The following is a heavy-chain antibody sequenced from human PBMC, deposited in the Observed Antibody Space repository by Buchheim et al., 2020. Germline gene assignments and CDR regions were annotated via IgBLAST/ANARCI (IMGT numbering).Heavy chain of an antibody. CDR1: GFTLRSYA. CDR2: ISYDGSNK. D-gene: IGHD4-17*01. J-gene: IGHJ6*02. CDR3: ARGRLDYGDYYYFYYGLDV. V-gene: IGHV3-30-3*01. Sequence: QVQLVESGGGVVQPGRSLRLSCEASGFTLRSYALHWVRQAPGKGLEWVAVISYDGSNKYYADSVKGRFNISRDNYQKTLYLQMNSLRAEDTAVYYCARGRLDYGDYYYFYYGLDVWGHGTT.